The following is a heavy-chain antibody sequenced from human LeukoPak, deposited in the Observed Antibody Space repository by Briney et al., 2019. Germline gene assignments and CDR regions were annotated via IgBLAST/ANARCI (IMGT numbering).Heavy chain of an antibody. D-gene: IGHD3-3*01. V-gene: IGHV3-30-3*01. CDR3: ARDESGYVDY. CDR2: ISYDGSNK. J-gene: IGHJ4*02. Sequence: GGSLRLSCAASGFTFSSYAMHWVRRAPGKGLEWVAVISYDGSNKYYADSVKGRFTISRDNSKNTLYLQMNSLRAEDTAVYYCARDESGYVDYWGQGTLVTVSS. CDR1: GFTFSSYA.